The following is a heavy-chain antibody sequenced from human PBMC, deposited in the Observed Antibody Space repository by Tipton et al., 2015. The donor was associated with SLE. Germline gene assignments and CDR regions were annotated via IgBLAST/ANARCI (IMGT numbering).Heavy chain of an antibody. CDR2: IFYDGGT. CDR3: ARGDMVVVPAAGGGYYYYMDV. J-gene: IGHJ6*03. V-gene: IGHV4-39*07. CDR1: GGSINTTDYY. Sequence: TLSLTCTVSGGSINTTDYYWGWLRQPPGERLEWIGTIFYDGGTYYNPSLKSRVTISVDTSKNQFSLRLNSVTAADTSVYYCARGDMVVVPAAGGGYYYYMDVWGKGTTVTVSS. D-gene: IGHD2-2*01.